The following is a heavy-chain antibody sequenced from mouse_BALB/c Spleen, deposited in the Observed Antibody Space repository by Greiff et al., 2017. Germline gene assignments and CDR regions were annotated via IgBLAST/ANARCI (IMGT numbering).Heavy chain of an antibody. CDR3: ARDDGRYYYAMDY. D-gene: IGHD1-1*01. Sequence: VQLVESGPGLVAPSQSLSITCTVSGFSLTSYGVHWVRQPPGKGLEWLGVIWAGGSTNYNSALMSRLSISKDNSKSQVFLKMNSLQTDDTAMYYCARDDGRYYYAMDYWGQGTSVTVSS. CDR2: IWAGGST. V-gene: IGHV2-9*02. J-gene: IGHJ4*01. CDR1: GFSLTSYG.